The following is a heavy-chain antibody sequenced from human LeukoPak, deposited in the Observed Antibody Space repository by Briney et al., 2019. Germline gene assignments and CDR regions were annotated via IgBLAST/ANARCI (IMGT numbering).Heavy chain of an antibody. D-gene: IGHD6-6*01. CDR2: ISWNSGSI. CDR1: GFTFDDYA. J-gene: IGHJ3*02. Sequence: GGSLRLSCAASGFTFDDYAMHWVRQAPGKGLEWVSGISWNSGSIGYADSVKGRFTISRDNAKNSLYLQMNSLRAEDTALYYCASLFLCYGCSSSSHNFNIWGQGTMVTVSS. V-gene: IGHV3-9*01. CDR3: ASLFLCYGCSSSSHNFNI.